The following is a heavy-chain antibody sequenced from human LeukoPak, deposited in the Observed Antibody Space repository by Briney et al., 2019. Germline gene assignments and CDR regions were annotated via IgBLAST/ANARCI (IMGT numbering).Heavy chain of an antibody. J-gene: IGHJ4*02. V-gene: IGHV3-30*04. CDR2: ISYDGSNK. D-gene: IGHD1-26*01. Sequence: GGSLRLSCAASGFTFSSYAMHWVRQAPGKGLERVAVISYDGSNKYYADSVKGRFTISRDNSKNTLYLQMNSLRAEDTAVYYCARDRSRAGYFDYWGQGTLVTVSS. CDR1: GFTFSSYA. CDR3: ARDRSRAGYFDY.